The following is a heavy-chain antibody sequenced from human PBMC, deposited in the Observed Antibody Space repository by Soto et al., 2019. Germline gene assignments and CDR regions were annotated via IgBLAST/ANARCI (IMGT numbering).Heavy chain of an antibody. CDR3: AKFEGGVVSAFDI. CDR1: GFTFSSYA. D-gene: IGHD3-16*02. CDR2: ISGSGVST. Sequence: GGSLRLSCAASGFTFSSYAMSWVRQAPGKGLGWVSAISGSGVSTYNADSVKGRFTISRDNSKNTLYLQMNSLRAEDTAVYYCAKFEGGVVSAFDIWGQGTMVTVSS. J-gene: IGHJ3*02. V-gene: IGHV3-23*01.